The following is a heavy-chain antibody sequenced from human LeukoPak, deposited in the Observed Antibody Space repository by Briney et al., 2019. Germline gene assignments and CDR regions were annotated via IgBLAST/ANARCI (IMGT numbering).Heavy chain of an antibody. CDR3: ARRWYSYGHQTFDY. V-gene: IGHV4-39*01. CDR2: IYYSGST. Sequence: SETLSLTCTVSGGSISSSTYYWGWIRQPPGKGLEWIGSIYYSGSTYYNPSLQSRVTISVDTSKNQFSLKLSSVTAADTAVYYCARRWYSYGHQTFDYWGQGTLVTVSS. CDR1: GGSISSSTYY. D-gene: IGHD5-18*01. J-gene: IGHJ4*02.